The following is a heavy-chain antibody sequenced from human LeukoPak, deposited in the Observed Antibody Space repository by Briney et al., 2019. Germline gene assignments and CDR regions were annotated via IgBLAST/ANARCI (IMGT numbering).Heavy chain of an antibody. Sequence: SVKVSCKASGGTFSSYAISWVRQAPGQGLEWMGGIIPIFGTANYAQKFQVRVTITADESTSTAYMELSSLRSEDTAVYYCARDLGYCSGGSCYDSQYYYMDVWGKGTTVTVSS. CDR1: GGTFSSYA. J-gene: IGHJ6*03. D-gene: IGHD2-15*01. CDR3: ARDLGYCSGGSCYDSQYYYMDV. V-gene: IGHV1-69*13. CDR2: IIPIFGTA.